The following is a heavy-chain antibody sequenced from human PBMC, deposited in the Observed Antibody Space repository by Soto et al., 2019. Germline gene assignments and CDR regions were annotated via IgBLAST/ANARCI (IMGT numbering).Heavy chain of an antibody. Sequence: GGSLRLSCAASGFTFSSYGMHWVRQAPGKGLEWVAVIWYDGSNKYYADSVKGRFTISRDNSKNTLYLQMNSLRAEDTAVYYCAKARSGYFPDYRGQGTLVTVSS. CDR2: IWYDGSNK. D-gene: IGHD3-3*01. CDR3: AKARSGYFPDY. V-gene: IGHV3-30*02. CDR1: GFTFSSYG. J-gene: IGHJ4*02.